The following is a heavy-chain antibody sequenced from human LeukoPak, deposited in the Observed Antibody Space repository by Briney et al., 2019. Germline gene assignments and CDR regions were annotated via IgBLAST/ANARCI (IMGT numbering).Heavy chain of an antibody. D-gene: IGHD6-13*01. CDR3: AKDLWYSSSWYYFDY. J-gene: IGHJ4*02. CDR2: ISYDGSNK. V-gene: IGHV3-30-3*01. CDR1: GFTFSSYA. Sequence: GGSLRLSCAASGFTFSSYAMHWVRQAPGKGLEWVAVISYDGSNKYYADSVKGRFTISRDNSKNTLYLQMNSLRAEDTAVYYCAKDLWYSSSWYYFDYWGQGTLVTVSS.